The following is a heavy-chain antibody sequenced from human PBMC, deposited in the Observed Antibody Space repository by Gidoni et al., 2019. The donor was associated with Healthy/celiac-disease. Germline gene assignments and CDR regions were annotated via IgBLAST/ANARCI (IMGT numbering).Heavy chain of an antibody. CDR1: GFTFSSYA. V-gene: IGHV3-30-3*01. D-gene: IGHD3-3*01. Sequence: QVQLVESGGGVVQPGRSLRLSCAASGFTFSSYAMHWVRQAPGTGLEWVAVISYDGSNKYYADSVKGRFTISRDNSKNTLYLQMNSLRAEDTAVYYCARDPKLGITIFGVVTPYGMDVWGQGTTVTVSS. CDR3: ARDPKLGITIFGVVTPYGMDV. J-gene: IGHJ6*02. CDR2: ISYDGSNK.